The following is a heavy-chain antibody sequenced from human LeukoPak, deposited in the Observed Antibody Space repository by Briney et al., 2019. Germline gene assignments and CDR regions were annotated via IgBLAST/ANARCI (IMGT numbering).Heavy chain of an antibody. CDR3: AKSEFNGGLFDY. D-gene: IGHD3-10*01. Sequence: PGGSLRLSCAASGFTFSNYGMHWVGHAPGKGLEWVAVISYDGNNKYYADSVKGRFTISRDNSKNTLYLQMNSLRAEDTAVYYCAKSEFNGGLFDYWGQGTLVTVSS. V-gene: IGHV3-30-3*02. CDR2: ISYDGNNK. CDR1: GFTFSNYG. J-gene: IGHJ4*02.